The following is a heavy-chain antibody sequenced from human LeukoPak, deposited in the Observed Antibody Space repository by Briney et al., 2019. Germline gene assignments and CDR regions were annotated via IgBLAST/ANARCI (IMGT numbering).Heavy chain of an antibody. V-gene: IGHV3-23*01. CDR3: AKQLGYCSDGSCYFPY. CDR2: ISNNGGYT. D-gene: IGHD2-15*01. Sequence: GGSLRLSCAASGFTFSSSAMSWVRQAPGKGLEWVSAISNNGGYTYYADPVQGRFTISRDNSKSTLCLQMNSLRAEDTAVYYCAKQLGYCSDGSCYFPYWGQRTLVTVSS. J-gene: IGHJ4*02. CDR1: GFTFSSSA.